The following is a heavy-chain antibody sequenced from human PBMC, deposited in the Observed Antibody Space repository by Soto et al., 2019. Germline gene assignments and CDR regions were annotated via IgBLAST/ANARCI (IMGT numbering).Heavy chain of an antibody. CDR3: ARTILPTAMDYYYYGMDV. CDR1: GFTFSSYA. J-gene: IGHJ6*02. Sequence: QVQLVESGGGVVQPGRSLRLSCAASGFTFSSYAMHWVRQAPGKGLEWVAVISYDGINKYYADSVKGRFTISRDNAKNTLYLHMNRLTAEDTAVYYCARTILPTAMDYYYYGMDVWGQGTTVTVSS. V-gene: IGHV3-30-3*01. CDR2: ISYDGINK. D-gene: IGHD2-2*01.